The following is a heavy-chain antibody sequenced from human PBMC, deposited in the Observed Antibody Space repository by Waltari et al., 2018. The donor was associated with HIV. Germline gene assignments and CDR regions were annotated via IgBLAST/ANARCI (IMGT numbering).Heavy chain of an antibody. V-gene: IGHV1-24*01. CDR1: GYTLTELS. D-gene: IGHD1-1*01. CDR3: ATDPRKRATGTANFDY. Sequence: QVQLVQSGAEVKKPGASVKVSCKVSGYTLTELSMHWVRQAPGKGLEWMGGFDPEDGETRYAQKFHGRVTMTEDTSTDTAYMELSSLRSEDTAVYYCATDPRKRATGTANFDYWGQGTLVTVSS. J-gene: IGHJ4*02. CDR2: FDPEDGET.